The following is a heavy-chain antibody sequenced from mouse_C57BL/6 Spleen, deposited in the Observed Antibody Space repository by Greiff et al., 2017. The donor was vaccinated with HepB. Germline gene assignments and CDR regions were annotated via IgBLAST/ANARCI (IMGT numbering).Heavy chain of an antibody. V-gene: IGHV1-18*01. CDR3: ARRGPLYYYAMDY. Sequence: EVQVVESGPELVKPGASVKIPCKASGYTFTDYNMDWVKQSHGKSLEWIGDINPNNGGTIYNQKFKGKATLTVDKSSSTAYMELRSLTSEDTAVYYCARRGPLYYYAMDYWGQGTSVTVSS. CDR2: INPNNGGT. D-gene: IGHD3-3*01. J-gene: IGHJ4*01. CDR1: GYTFTDYN.